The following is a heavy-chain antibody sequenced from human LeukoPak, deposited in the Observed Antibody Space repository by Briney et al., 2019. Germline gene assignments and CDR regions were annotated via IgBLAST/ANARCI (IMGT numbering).Heavy chain of an antibody. CDR1: GFTFGDYA. V-gene: IGHV3-49*04. J-gene: IGHJ6*02. Sequence: PGGSLRLSCTASGFTFGDYAMSWVRQAPGKGLEWVGFIRSKAFGGTAEYAASVKDGFTISRDDPKSIAYLQMNSLKTEDTAVYYCARDLYDYTTPYGMDVWGQGTTVTVSS. CDR2: IRSKAFGGTA. D-gene: IGHD4-11*01. CDR3: ARDLYDYTTPYGMDV.